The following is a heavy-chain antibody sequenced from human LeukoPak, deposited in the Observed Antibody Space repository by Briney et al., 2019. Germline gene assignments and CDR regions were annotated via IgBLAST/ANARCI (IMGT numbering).Heavy chain of an antibody. D-gene: IGHD3-22*01. J-gene: IGHJ3*02. V-gene: IGHV4-39*07. Sequence: PSETLSLTCTVSGGSISSSSYYWGWIRQPPGKGLEWIGYIYHSGSTYYNPSLKSRVTISVDTSKNQFSLKLSSVTAADTAVYYCARSHYYDSSGYTLDAFDIWGQGTMVTVSS. CDR2: IYHSGST. CDR1: GGSISSSSYY. CDR3: ARSHYYDSSGYTLDAFDI.